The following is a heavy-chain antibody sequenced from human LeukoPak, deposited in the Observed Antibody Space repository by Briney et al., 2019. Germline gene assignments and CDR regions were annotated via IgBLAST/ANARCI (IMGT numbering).Heavy chain of an antibody. CDR1: GFTFSSYA. CDR3: AKLEGGQQLDGFDY. Sequence: GGSLRLSCAASGFTFSSYAMHWVRQAPGKGLEWVAVISYDGSNKYYADSVKGRFAISRDNSKNTLYLQMNSLRAEDTAVYYCAKLEGGQQLDGFDYWGQGTLVTVSS. D-gene: IGHD6-13*01. CDR2: ISYDGSNK. V-gene: IGHV3-30-3*02. J-gene: IGHJ4*02.